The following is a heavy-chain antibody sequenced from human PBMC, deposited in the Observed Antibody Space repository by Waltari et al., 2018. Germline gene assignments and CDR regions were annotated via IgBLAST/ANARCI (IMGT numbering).Heavy chain of an antibody. CDR1: GFTFSDHY. CDR3: ARWDSGAPVN. CDR2: TKNKGQRYAT. V-gene: IGHV3-72*01. Sequence: EVQLVESGGGLVQPGGSLRLSCAASGFTFSDHYMDWVRQAPGKGLEWVGRTKNKGQRYATEYAASVKGRFTIARDVSKSSLYLQMNSLKAEDTAVYYCARWDSGAPVNWGQGVLVTVSS. J-gene: IGHJ4*02. D-gene: IGHD2-15*01.